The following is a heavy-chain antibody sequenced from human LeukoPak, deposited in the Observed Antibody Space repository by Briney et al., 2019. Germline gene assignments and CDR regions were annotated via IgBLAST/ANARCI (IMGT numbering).Heavy chain of an antibody. V-gene: IGHV4-59*01. J-gene: IGHJ4*02. CDR1: GGSISSYY. D-gene: IGHD5-18*01. CDR2: IYYSGST. CDR3: AREGRGYSYGYVDY. Sequence: SETLSLTCTVSGGSISSYYWSWIRQPPGKGLEWIGYIYYSGSTNYNPSLKSRVTISVDTSKNQFSLKLRSVTAADTAVYYCAREGRGYSYGYVDYWGQGTLVTVSS.